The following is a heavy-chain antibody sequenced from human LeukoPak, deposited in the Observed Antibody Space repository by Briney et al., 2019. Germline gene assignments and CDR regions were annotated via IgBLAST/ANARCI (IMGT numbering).Heavy chain of an antibody. J-gene: IGHJ4*02. D-gene: IGHD5-24*01. Sequence: GASVKVSCKASGYTFTGYYMHWVRQAPGQGLEWMGWINPNSGGTNYAQKFQGRVTITRNTSISTAYMELSSLRSEDTAVYYCARVRGGWLQCLDYWGQGTLVTVSS. CDR1: GYTFTGYY. V-gene: IGHV1-2*02. CDR2: INPNSGGT. CDR3: ARVRGGWLQCLDY.